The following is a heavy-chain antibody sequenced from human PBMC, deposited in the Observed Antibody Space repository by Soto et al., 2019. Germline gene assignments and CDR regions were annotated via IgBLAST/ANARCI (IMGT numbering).Heavy chain of an antibody. CDR2: KPYTGSR. CDR1: GGSVSSGSYH. V-gene: IGHV4-61*01. J-gene: IGHJ4*02. CDR3: ARVGWGGDS. Sequence: QVQLQESGPGLVKPSETLSLTCSVSGGSVSSGSYHWSWIRQPPGKGLEWIGFKPYTGSRDYNPSLKSRVVISIDRSKNQFSLKLSSVTASDTAVYFCARVGWGGDSWGQVTLVTVSA. D-gene: IGHD7-27*01.